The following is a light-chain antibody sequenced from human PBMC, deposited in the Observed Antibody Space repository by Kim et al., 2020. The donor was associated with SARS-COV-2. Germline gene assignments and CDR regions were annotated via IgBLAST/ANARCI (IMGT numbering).Light chain of an antibody. J-gene: IGLJ3*02. CDR2: AKN. Sequence: ALGQTVRSTCQGDDLRSYYASLYQQKPGQAPVLVIFAKNNRPSGIPDRISGSSSGNTASLTISGAQAEDEADYYCKSRDSSGNRLVFGGGTQLTVL. CDR3: KSRDSSGNRLV. V-gene: IGLV3-19*01. CDR1: DLRSYY.